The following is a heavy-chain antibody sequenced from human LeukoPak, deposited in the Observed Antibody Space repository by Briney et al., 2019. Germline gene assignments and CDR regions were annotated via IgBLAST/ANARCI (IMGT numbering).Heavy chain of an antibody. CDR3: ARDRAESAWGLYDYVWGSYRHYYYYYMDV. D-gene: IGHD3-16*02. CDR2: IKQDGSEK. J-gene: IGHJ6*03. V-gene: IGHV3-7*01. CDR1: GFTFSSYW. Sequence: GGSLRLSCAASGFTFSSYWMSWVRQAPGKGLEWVANIKQDGSEKNYVDSVKGRFTISRDNAKNSLYLQMDSLRAEDTAVYYCARDRAESAWGLYDYVWGSYRHYYYYYMDVWGKGTTVTVSS.